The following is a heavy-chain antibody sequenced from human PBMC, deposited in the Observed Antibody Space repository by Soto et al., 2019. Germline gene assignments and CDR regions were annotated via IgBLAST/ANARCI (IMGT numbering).Heavy chain of an antibody. V-gene: IGHV4-31*03. CDR2: IHYSGST. J-gene: IGHJ6*02. D-gene: IGHD5-18*01. CDR3: ARFTGMVNSYHYYGLDV. CDR1: GGSISSAGYY. Sequence: QVQLQESGPGLVKPSPTLSLTCSVSGGSISSAGYYWSWIRQHPGKGREWIGYIHYSGSTYYNPSLESRVTISVDTSKNEFSLNLSSVTAADTAVYYCARFTGMVNSYHYYGLDVWGQGTTVIVSS.